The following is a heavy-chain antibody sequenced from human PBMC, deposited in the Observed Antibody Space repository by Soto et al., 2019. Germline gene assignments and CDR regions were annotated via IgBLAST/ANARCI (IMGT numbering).Heavy chain of an antibody. D-gene: IGHD2-2*01. CDR3: ARDRAVDCSSTSCLYYYYYYGMDV. J-gene: IGHJ6*02. V-gene: IGHV3-48*02. CDR1: GFTFSSYS. Sequence: GGSLRLSCAASGFTFSSYSMNWVRQAPGKGLEWVSYISSSSSTIYYADSVKGRFTISRDNAKNSLYLQMNSLRDEDTAVYYCARDRAVDCSSTSCLYYYYYYGMDVWGQGTTVTVSS. CDR2: ISSSSSTI.